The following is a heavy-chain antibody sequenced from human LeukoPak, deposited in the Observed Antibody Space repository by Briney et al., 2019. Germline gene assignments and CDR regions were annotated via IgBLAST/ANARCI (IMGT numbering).Heavy chain of an antibody. CDR3: ASGGHYDVLTGYPYYDYYMDV. D-gene: IGHD3-9*01. CDR1: GFTFSSYS. V-gene: IGHV3-21*04. J-gene: IGHJ6*03. CDR2: ISSRGSYI. Sequence: KTGGSLRLSCAASGFTFSSYSMNWVRQAPGKGLEWVSSISSRGSYIYYADSVKGRFTISRDNAENSLYLQMNSLRAEDTAVYYCASGGHYDVLTGYPYYDYYMDVWGKGTTVTSSS.